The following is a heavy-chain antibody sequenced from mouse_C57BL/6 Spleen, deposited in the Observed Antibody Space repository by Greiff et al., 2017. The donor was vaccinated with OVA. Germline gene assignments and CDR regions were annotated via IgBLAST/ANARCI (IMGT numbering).Heavy chain of an antibody. CDR2: IDPSDSYT. Sequence: QVQLQQPGAELVRPGTSVKLSCKASGYTFTSYWMHWVKQRPGQGLEWIGVIDPSDSYTNYNQKFKGKATLTVDTSSSTAYMQLSSLTSEDSAVYYCARNLYYGSSVFAYWGQGTLVTVSA. V-gene: IGHV1-59*01. CDR3: ARNLYYGSSVFAY. D-gene: IGHD1-1*01. J-gene: IGHJ3*01. CDR1: GYTFTSYW.